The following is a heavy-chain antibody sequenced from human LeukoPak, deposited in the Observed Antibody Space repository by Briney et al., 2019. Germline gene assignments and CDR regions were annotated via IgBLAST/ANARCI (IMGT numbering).Heavy chain of an antibody. D-gene: IGHD3-10*01. CDR3: ARARSGGLRDY. J-gene: IGHJ4*02. CDR2: ISSGGNFT. V-gene: IGHV3-48*03. CDR1: GFTFSGYE. Sequence: GGSLRLSCAVSGFTFSGYEMNWVRQAPGEGLEWLSYISSGGNFTYYADSVRGRFTISRDNARNSLYLHMNSLRAEDTAIYYCARARSGGLRDYWGQGTLVTVSS.